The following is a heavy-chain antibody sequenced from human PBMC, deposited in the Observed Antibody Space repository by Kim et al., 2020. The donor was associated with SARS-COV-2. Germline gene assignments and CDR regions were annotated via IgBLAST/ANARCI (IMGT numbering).Heavy chain of an antibody. J-gene: IGHJ4*02. CDR1: FGSYA. D-gene: IGHD2-15*01. CDR2: TSGRCDRT. V-gene: IGHV3-23*01. CDR3: AKDILLSAATPEHLDC. Sequence: FGSYAISWVRQVPGRGLEWGSTTSGRCDRTYYADSVRGRFTVSRDNSKNTLYVEMNSLRAEDTAVYYCAKDILLSAATPEHLDCWGQGTLAT.